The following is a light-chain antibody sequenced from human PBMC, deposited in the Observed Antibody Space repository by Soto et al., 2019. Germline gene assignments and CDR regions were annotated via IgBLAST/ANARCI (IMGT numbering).Light chain of an antibody. J-gene: IGKJ2*01. CDR1: QSISNW. CDR3: QQYKSYTMYT. V-gene: IGKV1-5*01. CDR2: DAS. Sequence: DIQMTQSPSTLSASVGDRVTITCRASQSISNWLAWYQQKPGKAPKFLIYDASSLESGVPSRFRGSRSGSEFTLTISSLQTDDFATYYCQQYKSYTMYTFGQGTKVDIK.